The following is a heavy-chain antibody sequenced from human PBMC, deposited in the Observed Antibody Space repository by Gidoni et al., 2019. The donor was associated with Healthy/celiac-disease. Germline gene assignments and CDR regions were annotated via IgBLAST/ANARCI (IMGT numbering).Heavy chain of an antibody. CDR3: AREAWGRMTYFDY. CDR1: GDTFTSYY. V-gene: IGHV1-46*01. J-gene: IGHJ4*02. D-gene: IGHD7-27*01. CDR2: INPSGGST. Sequence: QVQLVQSGAEVKKPGASVKVSGKASGDTFTSYYMHWVRQAPGQGLEWMGIINPSGGSTSYAQKFQGRVTMTRDTSTSTVYMELSSLRSEDTAVYYCAREAWGRMTYFDYWGQGTLVTVSS.